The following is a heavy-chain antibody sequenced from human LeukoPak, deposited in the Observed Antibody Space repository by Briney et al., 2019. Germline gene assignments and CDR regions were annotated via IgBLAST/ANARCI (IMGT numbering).Heavy chain of an antibody. V-gene: IGHV3-23*01. CDR2: ISGSGGRT. CDR3: AKARVVVAATISFDY. J-gene: IGHJ4*02. Sequence: GGSLRLSCATSEITFSSYAMSWVRQAPGKGLEWVSAISGSGGRTYYADSVKGRFTISRGNSKNTLYLQMNSLRAEDTAVYYCAKARVVVAATISFDYWGQGTLVTVSS. CDR1: EITFSSYA. D-gene: IGHD2-15*01.